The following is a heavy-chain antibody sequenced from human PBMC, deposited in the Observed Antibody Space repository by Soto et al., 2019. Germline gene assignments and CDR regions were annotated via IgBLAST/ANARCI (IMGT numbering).Heavy chain of an antibody. Sequence: PGESLKISCKGSGYSFTSYWISWVRQMPGKGLEWMGRIDPSDSYTNYSPSFQGHVAISADKSISTAYLQWSSLKASDTAMYYCARHEPYYYYYYGMDVWGQGTTGTVS. J-gene: IGHJ6*02. CDR3: ARHEPYYYYYYGMDV. V-gene: IGHV5-10-1*01. CDR1: GYSFTSYW. CDR2: IDPSDSYT.